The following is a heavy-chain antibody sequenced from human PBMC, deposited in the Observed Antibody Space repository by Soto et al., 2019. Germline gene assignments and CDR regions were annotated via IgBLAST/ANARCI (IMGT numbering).Heavy chain of an antibody. J-gene: IGHJ4*02. CDR2: ISDTGAST. V-gene: IGHV3-23*01. D-gene: IGHD6-19*01. Sequence: EVRLLEAGGGLKQPGGSLRLSCAGSGFTFKESAMKWVRQAPGKGLEWVASISDTGASTWYAESVRGRLSISRDNSKNTLYLQMNSLRGEDTAVYYCAKGLGSGWAWYFDNWGQVTLVTVSS. CDR1: GFTFKESA. CDR3: AKGLGSGWAWYFDN.